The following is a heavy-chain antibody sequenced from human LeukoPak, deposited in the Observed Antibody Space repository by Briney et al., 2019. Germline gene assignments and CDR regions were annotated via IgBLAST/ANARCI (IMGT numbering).Heavy chain of an antibody. D-gene: IGHD3-10*01. CDR2: INPNGGGT. CDR3: ARGYYGSGSSYYFDY. J-gene: IGHJ4*02. Sequence: ASVKVSCKASGYTFTGYYMHWVRPATGQGLDWMGWINPNGGGTNYAQKFQGRVTMTRDTSISTAYMELSRLRSDDTAVYHCARGYYGSGSSYYFDYWGQGTLVVVSS. V-gene: IGHV1-2*02. CDR1: GYTFTGYY.